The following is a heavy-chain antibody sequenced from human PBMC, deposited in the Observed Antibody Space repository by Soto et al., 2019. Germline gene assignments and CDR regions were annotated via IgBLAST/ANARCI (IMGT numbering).Heavy chain of an antibody. V-gene: IGHV1-69*13. Sequence: SLKVSCKASGGTFSSYAISWVRQAPGQGLEWMGGIIPIFGTANYAQKFQGRVTITADESTSTAYMVLSSLRSEDTAVYYCARVNGSNYPYSDQGTDVWSQGNTVNVSS. J-gene: IGHJ6*02. CDR1: GGTFSSYA. CDR3: ARVNGSNYPYSDQGTDV. CDR2: IIPIFGTA. D-gene: IGHD4-4*01.